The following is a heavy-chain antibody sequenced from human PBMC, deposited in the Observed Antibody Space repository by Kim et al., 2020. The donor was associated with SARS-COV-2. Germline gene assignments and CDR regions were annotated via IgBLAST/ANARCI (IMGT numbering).Heavy chain of an antibody. CDR1: GFTFSSYA. CDR2: ISYDGSNK. Sequence: GGSLRLSCAASGFTFSSYAMHWVRQAPGKGLEWVAVISYDGSNKYYADSVKGRFTISRDNSKNTLYLQMNSLRAEDTAVYYCARDEEMATIDRGEIYYY. D-gene: IGHD5-12*01. CDR3: ARDEEMATIDRGEIYYY. V-gene: IGHV3-30*04. J-gene: IGHJ6*01.